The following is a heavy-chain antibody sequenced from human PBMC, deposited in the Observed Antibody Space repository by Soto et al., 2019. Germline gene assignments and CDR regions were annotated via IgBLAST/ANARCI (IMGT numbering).Heavy chain of an antibody. CDR3: ARGGSCSSTSCYTDYYGMDV. D-gene: IGHD2-2*02. CDR1: GFTFSDHY. CDR2: SRNKANSYTT. J-gene: IGHJ6*02. Sequence: EVQLVESGGGLVQPGGSLRLSCAASGFTFSDHYMDWVRQAPGKGLEWVGRSRNKANSYTTEYAASVKGRFTISRDDSKNSLYLQMNSLKTEDTAVYYCARGGSCSSTSCYTDYYGMDVWGQGTTVTVSS. V-gene: IGHV3-72*01.